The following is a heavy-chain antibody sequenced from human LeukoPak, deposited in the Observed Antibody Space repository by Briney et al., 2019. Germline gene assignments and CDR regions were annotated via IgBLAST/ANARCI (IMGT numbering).Heavy chain of an antibody. CDR1: GFTFNSYG. D-gene: IGHD6-19*01. V-gene: IGHV3-33*06. Sequence: GGSLRLSCAASGFTFNSYGILWVRQAPGKGLEWVAVIWHDGSNKYYADSVKGRFTISRDNSKNTLYLQMNSLRAEDTAVYYCAKAAGYSSGWPFEYWGQGTLVTVSS. CDR2: IWHDGSNK. CDR3: AKAAGYSSGWPFEY. J-gene: IGHJ4*02.